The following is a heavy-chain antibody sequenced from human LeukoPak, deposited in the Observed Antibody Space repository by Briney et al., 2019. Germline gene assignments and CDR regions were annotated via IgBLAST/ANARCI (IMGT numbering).Heavy chain of an antibody. D-gene: IGHD4-11*01. V-gene: IGHV1-46*01. CDR2: INPSGGST. J-gene: IGHJ5*02. Sequence: GASVKVSCKASGYTFTSYYMHWVRQAPGQGLEWMGIINPSGGSTNYAQRFQGRVTMTRDTSTSTVYMELSSLRSEDTAVYYCAREGYSNYVANWFDPWGQGTLVTVSS. CDR1: GYTFTSYY. CDR3: AREGYSNYVANWFDP.